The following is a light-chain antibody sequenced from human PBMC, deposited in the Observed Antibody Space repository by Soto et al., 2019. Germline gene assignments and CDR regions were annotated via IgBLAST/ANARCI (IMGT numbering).Light chain of an antibody. V-gene: IGKV1-5*03. CDR3: QHYNSYSEA. CDR1: QTISSW. J-gene: IGKJ1*01. Sequence: IQMTESPSTMSGSVGYRVTITCWASQTISSWLAWYKQKPGKAPKILIYRASTLKSGVPSRFSVSGSGTEFTLTISSLKHDDFATYYCQHYNSYSEAFGQGTKVDLK. CDR2: RAS.